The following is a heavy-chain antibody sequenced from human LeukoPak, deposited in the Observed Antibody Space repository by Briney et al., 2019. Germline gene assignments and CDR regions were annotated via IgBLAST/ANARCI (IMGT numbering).Heavy chain of an antibody. CDR2: IKQDGSEK. D-gene: IGHD3-10*01. V-gene: IGHV3-7*01. CDR1: GFTLSTYW. J-gene: IGHJ3*02. CDR3: ARVGVWFGEFGAFDI. Sequence: GGSLRLSCAASGFTLSTYWMNWVRQAPGKGLEWVATIKQDGSEKYYVDSVKGRFTISRDNAKNSLYLQMNSLRAEDTAVYYCARVGVWFGEFGAFDIWGQGTMVTVSS.